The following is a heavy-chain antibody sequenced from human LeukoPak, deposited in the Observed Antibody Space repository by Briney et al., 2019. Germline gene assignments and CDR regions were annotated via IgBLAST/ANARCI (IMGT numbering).Heavy chain of an antibody. J-gene: IGHJ6*03. CDR1: GGSFSGYY. V-gene: IGHV4-34*01. CDR3: ATSRPLNCSSTGCPRYYYYYMDV. D-gene: IGHD2-2*01. CDR2: INHSGST. Sequence: SETLSLTCAVYGGSFSGYYWSWIRQPPGKGLEWIVEINHSGSTNYNPSLKSRVTISVDTSKNQFSLKLSSVTAADTAVYYCATSRPLNCSSTGCPRYYYYYMDVWGKGTTVTVSS.